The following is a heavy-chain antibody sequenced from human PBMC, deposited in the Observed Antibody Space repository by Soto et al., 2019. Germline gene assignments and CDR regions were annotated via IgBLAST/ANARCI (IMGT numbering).Heavy chain of an antibody. J-gene: IGHJ3*02. CDR1: GGSIRTSSW. CDR2: IYHAGSP. V-gene: IGHV4-4*02. D-gene: IGHD2-21*01. CDR3: ARASSFRGDFDI. Sequence: PSETLSLTCAVPGGSIRTSSWWTWLRQSPGKGLEWIGEIYHAGSPNYNPSFQSRVTISADASKNFFSLRLTSLTAADTAIYYCARASSFRGDFDIWGQGTAVTVSS.